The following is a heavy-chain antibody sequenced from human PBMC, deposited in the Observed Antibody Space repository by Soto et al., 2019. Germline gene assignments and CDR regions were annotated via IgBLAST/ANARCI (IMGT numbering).Heavy chain of an antibody. D-gene: IGHD3-9*01. CDR2: ISYDGSAK. CDR1: GCNFRSYG. CDR3: AKDEGAEDDILTGYPLFDY. J-gene: IGHJ4*02. Sequence: QVQLVESGGGVVQPGRSLRLSCAASGCNFRSYGMHWVRQAPGKGLEWVAVISYDGSAKWYVDSVKGRFTISRDTSKNILYLQMKSLRAEDTAVYYCAKDEGAEDDILTGYPLFDYRGQGILVTVSS. V-gene: IGHV3-30*18.